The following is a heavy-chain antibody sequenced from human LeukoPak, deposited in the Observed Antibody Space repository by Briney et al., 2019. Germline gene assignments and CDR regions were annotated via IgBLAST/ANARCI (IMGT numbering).Heavy chain of an antibody. CDR1: GFTFGDYA. V-gene: IGHV3-49*04. D-gene: IGHD5-18*01. J-gene: IGHJ4*02. CDR2: IRSKAYGGTT. Sequence: GGSLRLSCTASGFTFGDYAMSWVRQAPGKGLEWVGFIRSKAYGGTTEYAASVKGRFTISRDDSKSIAYLQMNSLKTEDTAVYYCTRDPEYSYPDYWGQGTLVTASS. CDR3: TRDPEYSYPDY.